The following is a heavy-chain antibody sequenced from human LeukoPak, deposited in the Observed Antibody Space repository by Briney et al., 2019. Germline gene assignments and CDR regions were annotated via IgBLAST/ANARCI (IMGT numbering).Heavy chain of an antibody. CDR3: ARHSSGYLSYFDY. Sequence: SETLSLTCTVSGGSISSYHWSWIRQPPGKGLEWIGYIYYSGSTNYNPSLKSLLTISLATSTNQFSLKVSSVPAADTAVYYCARHSSGYLSYFDYWGQGTLVPVSS. J-gene: IGHJ4*02. CDR2: IYYSGST. D-gene: IGHD3-22*01. CDR1: GGSISSYH. V-gene: IGHV4-59*08.